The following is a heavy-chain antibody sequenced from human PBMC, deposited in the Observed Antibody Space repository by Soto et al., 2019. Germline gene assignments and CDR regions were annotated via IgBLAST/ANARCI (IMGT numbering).Heavy chain of an antibody. CDR2: INAGNGNT. V-gene: IGHV1-3*01. J-gene: IGHJ6*03. Sequence: GASVKVSCKASGYTFTSYAMHWVRQAPGQRLEWMGWINAGNGNTKYSQKFQGRVTITRDTSASTAYMELSSLRSEDTAVYYCARDRAPVNPRVYYYMDVWGKGTTVTVSS. CDR1: GYTFTSYA. CDR3: ARDRAPVNPRVYYYMDV.